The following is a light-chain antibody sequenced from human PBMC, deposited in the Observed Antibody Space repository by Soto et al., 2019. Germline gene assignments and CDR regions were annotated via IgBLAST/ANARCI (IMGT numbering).Light chain of an antibody. CDR3: QQYNTYPFT. CDR1: QSFSMW. V-gene: IGKV1-5*03. Sequence: DIQMTQSPSTLSASVGDRITITCRASQSFSMWLAWYQQKPGKSPKLLIYKASSLESGVPSRFSGSGSGTEFTLTISSLQPDDFATYYCQQYNTYPFTFGQGTKLDVK. CDR2: KAS. J-gene: IGKJ2*01.